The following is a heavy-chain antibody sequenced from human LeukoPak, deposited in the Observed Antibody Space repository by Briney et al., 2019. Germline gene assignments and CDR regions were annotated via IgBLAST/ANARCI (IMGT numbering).Heavy chain of an antibody. D-gene: IGHD6-13*01. CDR1: GFTVSSNY. CDR3: AKSFGPVIAAAGTGAD. J-gene: IGHJ4*02. Sequence: GGSLRLSCAASGFTVSSNYMSWVRQAPGKGLEWVSAISGSGGNTYYADSVKGRFTISRDNSKNTLYLQMNSLRAEDTGVYYCAKSFGPVIAAAGTGADWGQGTLVTVSS. CDR2: ISGSGGNT. V-gene: IGHV3-23*01.